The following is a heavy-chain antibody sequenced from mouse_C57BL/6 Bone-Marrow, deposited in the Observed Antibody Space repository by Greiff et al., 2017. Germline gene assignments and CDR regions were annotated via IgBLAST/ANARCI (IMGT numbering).Heavy chain of an antibody. Sequence: VKLVESGAELARPGPSVKLSCKASGYTFTSFGISWVKQRTGPGLEWIGEIYPRSGNTYYNEKFKGKAPLIADKSSSTAYMELRSLKSKDSAVYFCARSKVHYYAMDYWGKGTSVTVAS. CDR2: IYPRSGNT. CDR1: GYTFTSFG. CDR3: ARSKVHYYAMDY. J-gene: IGHJ4*01. V-gene: IGHV1-81*01. D-gene: IGHD2-14*01.